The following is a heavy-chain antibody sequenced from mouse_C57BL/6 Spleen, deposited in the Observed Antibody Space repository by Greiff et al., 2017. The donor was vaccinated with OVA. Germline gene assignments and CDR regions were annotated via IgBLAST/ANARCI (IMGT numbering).Heavy chain of an antibody. CDR1: GYTFTSYW. Sequence: VQLQQSGAELAKPGASVKLSCKASGYTFTSYWMHWVKQRPGQGLEWIGYINPSSGYTQYNQKFKDKATLTADKSSSTAYMQLSSLTYEDSAVYYCARSRSITTVVASNPFAYWGQGTLVTVSA. D-gene: IGHD1-1*01. J-gene: IGHJ3*01. V-gene: IGHV1-7*01. CDR3: ARSRSITTVVASNPFAY. CDR2: INPSSGYT.